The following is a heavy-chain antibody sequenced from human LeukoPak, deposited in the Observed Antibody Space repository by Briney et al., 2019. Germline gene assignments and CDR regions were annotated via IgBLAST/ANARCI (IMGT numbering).Heavy chain of an antibody. J-gene: IGHJ5*02. CDR2: IIPILGIA. D-gene: IGHD5-12*01. CDR3: ARGSATYNWFDP. V-gene: IGHV1-69*04. Sequence: SVKVSCKASGGTFSSYATSWVRQAPGQGLEWMGRIIPILGIANYAQKFQGRVTITADKSTSTAYMELSSLRSEDTAVYYCARGSATYNWFDPWGQGTLVTVSS. CDR1: GGTFSSYA.